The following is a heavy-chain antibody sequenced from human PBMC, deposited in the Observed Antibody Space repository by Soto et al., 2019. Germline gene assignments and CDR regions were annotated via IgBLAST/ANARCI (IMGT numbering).Heavy chain of an antibody. CDR1: GGSISSGGYY. CDR3: ASGNSYYDFWSGYPFNWFDP. D-gene: IGHD3-3*01. J-gene: IGHJ5*02. Sequence: QVQLQESGPGLVKPSQTLSLTCTVSGGSISSGGYYWSWIRQHPGKGLVWIGYIYYSGSTYYNPSLKSRVTISVDTSKNQFSLKLSSVTAADTAVYYCASGNSYYDFWSGYPFNWFDPWGQGTLVTVSS. V-gene: IGHV4-31*03. CDR2: IYYSGST.